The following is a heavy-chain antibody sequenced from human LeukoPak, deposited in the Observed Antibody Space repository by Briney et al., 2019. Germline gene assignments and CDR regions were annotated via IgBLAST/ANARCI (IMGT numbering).Heavy chain of an antibody. CDR1: GYAFTSYY. V-gene: IGHV1-46*01. CDR2: INPSGGST. D-gene: IGHD2-8*02. J-gene: IGHJ4*02. Sequence: GASVKVSCKASGYAFTSYYMHWVRQAPGQGLEWMGIINPSGGSTSYAQKFQGRVTMTRDTSTSTVYMELSSLRSEDTAVYYCATKVSGDFDYWGQGTLVTVSS. CDR3: ATKVSGDFDY.